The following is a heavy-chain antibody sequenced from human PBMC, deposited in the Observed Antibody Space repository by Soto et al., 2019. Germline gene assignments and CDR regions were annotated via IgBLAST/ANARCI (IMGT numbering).Heavy chain of an antibody. CDR3: ATRSYGSP. CDR1: DFTFSNAW. J-gene: IGHJ5*02. D-gene: IGHD5-18*01. Sequence: PGGSMRLSCAASDFTFSNAWRSWVRQAPGKGLEWVGRIKSKTDGGTTDYAAPVKGRFSISRDDSKNMLYLQMNSLKIEDTAVYYCATRSYGSPWGQGTLVTVSS. CDR2: IKSKTDGGTT. V-gene: IGHV3-15*01.